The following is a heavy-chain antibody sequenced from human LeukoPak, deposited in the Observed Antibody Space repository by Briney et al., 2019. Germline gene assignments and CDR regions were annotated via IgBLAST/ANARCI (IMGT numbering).Heavy chain of an antibody. CDR2: ISYDGSNK. D-gene: IGHD5-24*01. V-gene: IGHV3-30*18. J-gene: IGHJ4*02. Sequence: GGSLRLSCVASGFTFREYGFHWVRQAPGKGLEWVAVISYDGSNKYYADSVKGRFTISRDNAKNSLYLQMNSLRAEDTALYYCAKGQGYNFDSGLDYWGQGTLVTVSS. CDR1: GFTFREYG. CDR3: AKGQGYNFDSGLDY.